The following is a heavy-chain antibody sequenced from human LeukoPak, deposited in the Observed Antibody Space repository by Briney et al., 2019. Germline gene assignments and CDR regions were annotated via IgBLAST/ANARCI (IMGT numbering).Heavy chain of an antibody. CDR3: ARGVASGSYPVDNWFDP. CDR1: GYTFTSYG. CDR2: ISAYNGNT. J-gene: IGHJ5*02. V-gene: IGHV1-18*01. Sequence: ASVKVSCKASGYTFTSYGISWVRQAPGQGLEWMGWISAYNGNTNYAQKLQGRVTITTDTSTRTAYIDLRSQRSDDTAVYYCARGVASGSYPVDNWFDPWGQGTLVTVSS. D-gene: IGHD1-26*01.